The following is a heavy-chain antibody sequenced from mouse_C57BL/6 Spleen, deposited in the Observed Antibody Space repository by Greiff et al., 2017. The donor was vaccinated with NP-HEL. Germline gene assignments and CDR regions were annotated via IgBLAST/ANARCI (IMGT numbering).Heavy chain of an antibody. CDR2: IWSGGST. Sequence: VKLVESGPGLVQPSQSLSITCTVSGFSFTSYGVHWVRQSPGKGLEWLGVIWSGGSTAYNAAFMSRLSILKDNSKSQVCFRMNNLQADDTAIYDCAERDDVGGYFDVWGTGTTVTVSS. CDR3: AERDDVGGYFDV. J-gene: IGHJ1*03. V-gene: IGHV2-5*01. CDR1: GFSFTSYG. D-gene: IGHD2-12*01.